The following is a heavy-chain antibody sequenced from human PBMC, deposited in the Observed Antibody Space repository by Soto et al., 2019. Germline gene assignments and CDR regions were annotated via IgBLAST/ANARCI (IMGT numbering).Heavy chain of an antibody. CDR3: ARHTGFWSGYFYYYYMDV. D-gene: IGHD3-3*01. V-gene: IGHV4-59*08. Sequence: SGASSPSRTGSGGSLSSYYWGGVRQPPGKGLGWVGDIYYSGSTNYHTSLKSRVTISVETSKNKFSLKLSSVTAADTAVYYCARHTGFWSGYFYYYYMDVWGKGTTVTVSS. CDR1: GGSLSSYY. J-gene: IGHJ6*03. CDR2: IYYSGST.